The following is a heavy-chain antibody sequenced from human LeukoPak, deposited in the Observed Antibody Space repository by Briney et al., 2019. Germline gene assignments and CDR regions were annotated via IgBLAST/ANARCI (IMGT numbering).Heavy chain of an antibody. Sequence: SETLSLTCTVSGGSISSYYWSWIRQPPGKGLEWIGYIYHSGSTYYNPSLKSRVTMSVDRSKNQFSLKLNSVTAADTAVYYCATNDFWTGYYPFYWGQGTLVTVSS. CDR2: IYHSGST. J-gene: IGHJ4*02. CDR1: GGSISSYY. CDR3: ATNDFWTGYYPFY. D-gene: IGHD3/OR15-3a*01. V-gene: IGHV4-59*04.